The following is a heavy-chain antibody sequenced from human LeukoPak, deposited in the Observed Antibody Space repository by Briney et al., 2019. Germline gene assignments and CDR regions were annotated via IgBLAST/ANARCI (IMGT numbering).Heavy chain of an antibody. Sequence: EASVKVSCKASGYTFTSYGISWVRQAPGQGLEGMVWISAYNGNTNYAQKLQGRVTITTDTSTRTAYMELRSLRSDGTALYYCARAYYYDSSGYGTFDPWGQGTLVTVSS. CDR2: ISAYNGNT. D-gene: IGHD3-22*01. CDR3: ARAYYYDSSGYGTFDP. V-gene: IGHV1-18*01. CDR1: GYTFTSYG. J-gene: IGHJ5*02.